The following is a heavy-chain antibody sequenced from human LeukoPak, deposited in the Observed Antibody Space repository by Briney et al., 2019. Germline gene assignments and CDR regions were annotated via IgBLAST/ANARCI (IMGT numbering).Heavy chain of an antibody. V-gene: IGHV1-2*02. CDR2: INTNSGGT. CDR1: GYTFTGYY. D-gene: IGHD3-22*01. CDR3: ARGAHYHDSSEGYDY. J-gene: IGHJ4*02. Sequence: ASVKVSCKASGYTFTGYYMHWVRQAPGQGLAWMGWINTNSGGTNYAQKFQGRVTMTRDTSISTAYMELSRLRSDDTAVYYCARGAHYHDSSEGYDYWGQGTLVTVSS.